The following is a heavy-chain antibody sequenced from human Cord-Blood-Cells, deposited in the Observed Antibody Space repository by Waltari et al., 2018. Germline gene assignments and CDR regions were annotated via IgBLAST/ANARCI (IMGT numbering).Heavy chain of an antibody. V-gene: IGHV1-18*01. CDR1: GYTFTSNG. Sequence: QVQLVQSGAAVKKPGASVKVSCKASGYTFTSNGIRSLRQAPGQGLEWMGWISAYNGNTNYAQKLQGRVTMTTDTSTSTAYMELRSLRSDDTAVYYCARDERYCSSTSCYEYFQHWGQGTLVTVSS. CDR3: ARDERYCSSTSCYEYFQH. J-gene: IGHJ1*01. D-gene: IGHD2-2*01. CDR2: ISAYNGNT.